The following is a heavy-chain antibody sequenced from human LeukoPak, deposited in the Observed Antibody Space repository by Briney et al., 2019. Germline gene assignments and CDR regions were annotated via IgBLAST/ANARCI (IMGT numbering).Heavy chain of an antibody. CDR2: IFYSGST. V-gene: IGHV4-61*01. D-gene: IGHD2-15*01. CDR3: TRDRCSGGNCYSGYYYGVDV. Sequence: SETLSLTGTVSGGSVSSNIYYWSWTRQPPGKGLEWIGYIFYSGSTNYNPSLQSRVTISLDTSKNQFFLKLSSVTAADTAVYYCTRDRCSGGNCYSGYYYGVDVWGQGTTVTVSS. J-gene: IGHJ6*02. CDR1: GGSVSSNIYY.